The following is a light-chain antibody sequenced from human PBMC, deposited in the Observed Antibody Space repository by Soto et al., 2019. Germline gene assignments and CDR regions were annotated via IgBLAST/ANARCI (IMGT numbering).Light chain of an antibody. Sequence: EIVLTQSPCILYLSHWDRSTLXXRASQTIISGFVAWDQQKVGQAPRLXIYEASNRATGVPDRFSGSGSGTDFSLTISRLEPEVFAVYQCQQYSSSTLTFGQGTRLEIK. J-gene: IGKJ5*01. CDR1: QTIISGF. CDR2: EAS. CDR3: QQYSSSTLT. V-gene: IGKV3-20*01.